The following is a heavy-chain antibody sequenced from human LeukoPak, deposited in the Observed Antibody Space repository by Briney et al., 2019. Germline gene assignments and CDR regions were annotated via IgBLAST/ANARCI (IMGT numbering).Heavy chain of an antibody. J-gene: IGHJ4*02. D-gene: IGHD3-22*01. Sequence: GGSLRLSCTASGFTVSSNYMSWVRQAPGKGLEWVSVIYSGGSTYYADSVKGRFTISRDNSKNTLYLQMNSLRAEDTAVYYCARWRTDWSSGFYYFDYWGQGTLVTVSS. CDR1: GFTVSSNY. V-gene: IGHV3-53*01. CDR3: ARWRTDWSSGFYYFDY. CDR2: IYSGGST.